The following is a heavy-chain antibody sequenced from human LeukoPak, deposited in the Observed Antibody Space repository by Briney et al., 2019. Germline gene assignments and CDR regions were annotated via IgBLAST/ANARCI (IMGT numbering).Heavy chain of an antibody. D-gene: IGHD4-17*01. V-gene: IGHV3-53*01. CDR1: GFTGSHNY. J-gene: IGHJ5*02. Sequence: GGSLRLSCAASGFTGSHNYMSWVRQAPGKGLEWVSATHSSGSTYYADSVKGRFTISRDTSKNTLYLQINSLSVEDTAVYYCIVFGDSNHWGQGTLVTVSS. CDR3: IVFGDSNH. CDR2: THSSGST.